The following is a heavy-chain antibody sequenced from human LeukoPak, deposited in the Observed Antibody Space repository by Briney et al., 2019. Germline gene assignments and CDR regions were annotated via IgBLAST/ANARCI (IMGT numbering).Heavy chain of an antibody. CDR2: IIPILGIA. V-gene: IGHV1-69*04. CDR1: GGTFSSYA. Sequence: ASVKVSCKASGGTFSSYAISWVRQAPGQGLEWMGRIIPILGIANYAQKFQGRVTITADKSTSTAYMELSSLRSEDTAVYYCARFRAYNCAPLDYWGQGTLVTVSS. CDR3: ARFRAYNCAPLDY. D-gene: IGHD5-24*01. J-gene: IGHJ4*02.